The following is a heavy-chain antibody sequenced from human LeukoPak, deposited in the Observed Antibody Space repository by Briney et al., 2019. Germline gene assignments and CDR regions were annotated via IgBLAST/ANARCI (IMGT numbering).Heavy chain of an antibody. J-gene: IGHJ3*02. CDR1: GGTFSSYA. CDR3: ASEFRFGGAFDI. Sequence: SVKVSCKASGGTFSSYAISWVRQAPGQGLEWMGGIIPIFGTANYTQKFQGRVTITADKSTSTAYMELSSLRSEDTAVYYCASEFRFGGAFDIWGQGTMVTVSS. D-gene: IGHD3-3*01. V-gene: IGHV1-69*06. CDR2: IIPIFGTA.